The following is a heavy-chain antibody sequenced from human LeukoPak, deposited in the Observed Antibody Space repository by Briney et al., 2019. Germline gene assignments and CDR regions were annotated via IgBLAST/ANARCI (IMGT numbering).Heavy chain of an antibody. Sequence: ASVKVSCKASGGTFSSYAISWVRQAPGQGLEWMGRIIPIFGTANYAQKFQGRVTITTDESTSTAYMELSSLRSEDTAVYYCARDGVPYFDGPYYMDVWGKGTTVTVSS. D-gene: IGHD3-9*01. J-gene: IGHJ6*03. CDR3: ARDGVPYFDGPYYMDV. V-gene: IGHV1-69*05. CDR1: GGTFSSYA. CDR2: IIPIFGTA.